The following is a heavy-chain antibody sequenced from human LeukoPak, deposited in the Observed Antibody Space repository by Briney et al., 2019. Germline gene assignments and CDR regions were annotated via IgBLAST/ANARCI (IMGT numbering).Heavy chain of an antibody. CDR2: INPNSGDT. J-gene: IGHJ4*02. D-gene: IGHD2-2*01. V-gene: IGHV1-2*02. CDR1: GYTFTGYY. CDR3: ARDGSWSSISYSDY. Sequence: ASVKVSCKASGYTFTGYYIHWVRQAPGQELEWMGWINPNSGDTKYEQRFQGRVTMTRDTSISTAYMELTRLRSDDAAVYFCARDGSWSSISYSDYWGQGTLVTVSS.